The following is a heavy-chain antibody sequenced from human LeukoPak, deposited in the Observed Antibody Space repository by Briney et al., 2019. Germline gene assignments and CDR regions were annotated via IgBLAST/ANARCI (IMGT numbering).Heavy chain of an antibody. V-gene: IGHV4-34*01. D-gene: IGHD4/OR15-4a*01. Sequence: SETLSLTCAVYGGSFSGYYWSWIHQPPGKGLEWIGEINHSGSTNYNPSLKSRVTISVDTSKNQFSLKLSSVTAADTAVYYCARVRSYRVDYLDYWGQGTLVTVSS. CDR1: GGSFSGYY. CDR3: ARVRSYRVDYLDY. CDR2: INHSGST. J-gene: IGHJ4*02.